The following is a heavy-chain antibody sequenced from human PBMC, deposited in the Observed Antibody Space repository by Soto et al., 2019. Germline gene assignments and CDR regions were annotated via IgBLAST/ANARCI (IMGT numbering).Heavy chain of an antibody. CDR3: AKLASSDFGY. CDR2: IISGGGTT. J-gene: IGHJ4*02. CDR1: GFTLSTAG. D-gene: IGHD6-6*01. V-gene: IGHV3-23*01. Sequence: EVQLLESGGGLVQPGGSLSLSCAGSGFTLSTAGMSWVRQAPGKGLEWVSSIISGGGTTYYSGSVKGRFTISRDNFKNTLYLQMNSLRAEDTALYYCAKLASSDFGYWGQGTLVTVSS.